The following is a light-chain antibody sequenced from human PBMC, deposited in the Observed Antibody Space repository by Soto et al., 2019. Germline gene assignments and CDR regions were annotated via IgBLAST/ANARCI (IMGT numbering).Light chain of an antibody. Sequence: DIQMTQSPSTLSASVGDRVTITCRASQSISSWLAWYQQKPGKAPKLLIYDASSLESGVPSRFSVSGSGTEFTLTISSLQPDDFATYYCQQYNSCPWTFGQGTKVDIK. CDR2: DAS. J-gene: IGKJ1*01. CDR3: QQYNSCPWT. CDR1: QSISSW. V-gene: IGKV1-5*01.